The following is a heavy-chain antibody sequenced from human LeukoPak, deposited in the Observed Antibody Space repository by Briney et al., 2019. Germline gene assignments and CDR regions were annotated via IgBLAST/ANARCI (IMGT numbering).Heavy chain of an antibody. CDR3: ARALTTPTH. D-gene: IGHD4-17*01. V-gene: IGHV4-34*01. J-gene: IGHJ1*01. Sequence: SETLSLTCAVYVGSFSGYYWSWIRQPPGKGLEWIGEINHSGSTNYNPSLKSRITISVDTSKKQFSLKLTSVTAADTAVYYCARALTTPTHWGQGTLVTVSS. CDR2: INHSGST. CDR1: VGSFSGYY.